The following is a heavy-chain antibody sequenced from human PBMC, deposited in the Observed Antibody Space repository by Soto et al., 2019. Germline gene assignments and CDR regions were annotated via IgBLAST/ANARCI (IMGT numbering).Heavy chain of an antibody. CDR2: IYYSGST. D-gene: IGHD1-1*01. CDR3: AREGTTVDSYYYYGMDV. J-gene: IGHJ6*02. V-gene: IGHV4-59*01. CDR1: GGSISSYY. Sequence: QVQLQESGPGLVKPSETLSLTCTVSGGSISSYYWNWIRQPPGKGLEWIGYIYYSGSTNYNPSLKSRVTTSVDTSKNQFSLKLSSVTAADTAVYYCAREGTTVDSYYYYGMDVWGQGTTVTVSS.